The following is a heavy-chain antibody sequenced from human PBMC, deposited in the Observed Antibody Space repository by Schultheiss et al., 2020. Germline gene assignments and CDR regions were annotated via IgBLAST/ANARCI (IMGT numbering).Heavy chain of an antibody. J-gene: IGHJ4*02. V-gene: IGHV4-59*08. CDR2: IYYSGST. D-gene: IGHD4-17*01. Sequence: SETLALTCTVSGGSISSYYWSWIRQPPGKGLEWIGYIYYSGSTYYNPSLKSRVTISVDTSKNQFSLKLSSVTAADTAVYYCARWNRTVTTFGYWGQGTLVTVSS. CDR1: GGSISSYY. CDR3: ARWNRTVTTFGY.